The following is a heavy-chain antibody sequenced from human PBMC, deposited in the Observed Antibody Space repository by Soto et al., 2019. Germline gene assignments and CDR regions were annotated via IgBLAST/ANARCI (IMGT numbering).Heavy chain of an antibody. D-gene: IGHD3-10*02. CDR3: ARSGDNYNVLDY. CDR1: GFSISDHY. J-gene: IGHJ4*02. Sequence: QVQLVESGGGLVKPGGSLRLTCAASGFSISDHYMSRIRQAPGKGLEWVSYSSNSGTFTKYADSVKGRFSISRDNAKNSLYLEISSLRGEDTAIYYCARSGDNYNVLDYWGQGTPVTVSS. V-gene: IGHV3-11*05. CDR2: SSNSGTFT.